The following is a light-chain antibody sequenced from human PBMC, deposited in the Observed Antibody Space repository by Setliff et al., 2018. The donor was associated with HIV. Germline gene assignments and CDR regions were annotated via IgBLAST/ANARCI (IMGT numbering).Light chain of an antibody. V-gene: IGLV2-14*03. CDR3: SSYTSSSLGV. J-gene: IGLJ1*01. CDR2: DVS. Sequence: QSALPQPASVSGSPGQSITISCTGTSSDVGGYNYVSWYQQHPGKAPKLMIYDVSNRPSGVSNRFSGSKSGNTASLAISGLQAEDEADYYCSSYTSSSLGVFGTGTKVTVL. CDR1: SSDVGGYNY.